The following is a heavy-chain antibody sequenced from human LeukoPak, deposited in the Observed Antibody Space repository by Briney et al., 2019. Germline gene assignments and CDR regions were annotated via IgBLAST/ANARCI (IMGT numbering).Heavy chain of an antibody. D-gene: IGHD7-27*01. J-gene: IGHJ4*02. CDR1: GLTVSSNY. CDR3: AIDPNWGTHS. Sequence: GGSLRLSCAASGLTVSSNYMSWVRQAPGKGLEWVSVIYSGGSTYYADSVKGRFTISRDTSKNTLFLQMNSLRVEDTAVYYCAIDPNWGTHSWGQGVLVTVSS. V-gene: IGHV3-53*01. CDR2: IYSGGST.